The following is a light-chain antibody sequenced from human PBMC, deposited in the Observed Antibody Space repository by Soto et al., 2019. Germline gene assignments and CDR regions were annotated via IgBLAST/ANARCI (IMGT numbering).Light chain of an antibody. CDR2: DAS. CDR3: EQYHEWPLT. Sequence: ETLMTQSPGTLSVSPGDRATLSCRASQSVSSNLAWYQQKPGQAPRLLIYDASARATGIPARFSGSGSGTEFTLTISSLQSEDFAAYYCEQYHEWPLTFGGGTEVEIK. J-gene: IGKJ4*01. CDR1: QSVSSN. V-gene: IGKV3D-15*01.